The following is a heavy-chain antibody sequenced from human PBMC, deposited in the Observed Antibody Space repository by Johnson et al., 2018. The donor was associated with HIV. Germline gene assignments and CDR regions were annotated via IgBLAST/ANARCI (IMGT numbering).Heavy chain of an antibody. V-gene: IGHV3-74*02. CDR3: ARSGPNWAFDF. Sequence: VQLVESGGALVQPGGSLRLSCAASGFTFSRYWMHWVRQAPGKGLVCVSRIRSDGTDTYYADSVTGRFTISRDHARNTMFVQMKSRRAEDTAVYYCARSGPNWAFDFWGQGTMVTVSS. J-gene: IGHJ3*01. CDR1: GFTFSRYW. D-gene: IGHD1-1*01. CDR2: IRSDGTDT.